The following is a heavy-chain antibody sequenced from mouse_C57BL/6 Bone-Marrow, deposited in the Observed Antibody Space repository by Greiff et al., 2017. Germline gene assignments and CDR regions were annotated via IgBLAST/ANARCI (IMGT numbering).Heavy chain of an antibody. CDR2: ISGGGGNT. J-gene: IGHJ2*01. CDR1: GFTFSSYT. D-gene: IGHD1-1*01. CDR3: SRLFTTVVLEPYLDY. V-gene: IGHV5-9*04. Sequence: EVKLMESGGGLVKPGGSLKLSCAASGFTFSSYTMSWVRQTPEKRLEWVATISGGGGNTYYPDSVKGRFTISRDNAKNNLYLHMSRLRSEDTAVYYCSRLFTTVVLEPYLDYWGQGTTLTVSS.